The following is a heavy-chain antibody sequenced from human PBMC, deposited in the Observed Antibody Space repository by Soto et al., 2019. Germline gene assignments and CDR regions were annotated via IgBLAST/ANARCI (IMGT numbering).Heavy chain of an antibody. V-gene: IGHV4-31*02. CDR3: AREGEYCNGDCYSGHFDS. J-gene: IGHJ4*02. CDR2: IFHNGRT. Sequence: WIRQNPGKGLEWIGYIFHNGRTYYNPSLKSRAVISMDTSKNQFSLNLTSMTAADTAMYYCAREGEYCNGDCYSGHFDSWGQGTLVTVSS. D-gene: IGHD2-21*02.